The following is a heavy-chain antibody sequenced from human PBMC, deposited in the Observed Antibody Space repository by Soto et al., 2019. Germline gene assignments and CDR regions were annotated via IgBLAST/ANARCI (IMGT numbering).Heavy chain of an antibody. J-gene: IGHJ3*02. CDR2: INPSGGST. D-gene: IGHD3-10*01. V-gene: IGHV1-46*01. CDR3: AREPITKLLWFGEPHAFDI. Sequence: GASVKVSCKASGYTFTSYYMHWVRQAPGQGLEWMGIINPSGGSTSYAQKFQGRVTMTRDTSTSTVYMELSSLRSEDTAVYYCAREPITKLLWFGEPHAFDIWGQGTMVPVSS. CDR1: GYTFTSYY.